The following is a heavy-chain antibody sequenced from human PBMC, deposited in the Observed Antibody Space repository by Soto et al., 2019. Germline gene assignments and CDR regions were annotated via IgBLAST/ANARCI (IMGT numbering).Heavy chain of an antibody. J-gene: IGHJ4*02. CDR1: GFTFSNYW. Sequence: EVQLVESGGGVGQPGGSLRLSCAASGFTFSNYWMHWVRQAPGKGLVWVSRINSDGTSAYYADSVQGRFTISRDNAKNTLCLQMNSLRAEDTAVYYCARDVWWGKSYFDYWGQGNLVTVSS. D-gene: IGHD1-26*01. V-gene: IGHV3-74*01. CDR2: INSDGTSA. CDR3: ARDVWWGKSYFDY.